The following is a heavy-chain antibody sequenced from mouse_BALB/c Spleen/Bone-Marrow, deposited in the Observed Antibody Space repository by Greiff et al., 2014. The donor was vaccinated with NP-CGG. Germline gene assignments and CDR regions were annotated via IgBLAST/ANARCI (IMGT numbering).Heavy chain of an antibody. J-gene: IGHJ3*01. CDR1: GFTFSDYY. V-gene: IGHV5-4*02. CDR2: ISDGGSYT. Sequence: EVQLVESGGGLLKPGGSLKLSCAASGFTFSDYYMYWVRQTPEKRLEWVATISDGGSYTYYPDSVKGRFTISRDNAKNNLYLQMSSLKSEDTAMYYCARRWFAYWGQGTLVTVSA. CDR3: ARRWFAY.